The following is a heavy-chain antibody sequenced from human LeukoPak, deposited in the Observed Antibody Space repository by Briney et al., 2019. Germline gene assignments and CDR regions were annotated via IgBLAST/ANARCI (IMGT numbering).Heavy chain of an antibody. CDR3: ARDWNGMDV. Sequence: GGSLRLSCAASGYTFSLYGMHWVRQAPVKGLEWVASVYYDGSKKYYADSVEGRFTISRDQTKNTLYLQMNSLRVEDTAIYYCARDWNGMDVWGQGTTVIVSS. CDR2: VYYDGSKK. CDR1: GYTFSLYG. D-gene: IGHD3-3*01. J-gene: IGHJ6*02. V-gene: IGHV3-33*01.